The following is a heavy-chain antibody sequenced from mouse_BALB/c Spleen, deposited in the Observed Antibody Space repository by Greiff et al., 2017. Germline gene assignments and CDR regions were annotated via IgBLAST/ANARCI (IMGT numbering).Heavy chain of an antibody. CDR1: GASITSGY. CDR2: ISYSVST. J-gene: IGHJ3*01. D-gene: IGHD2-14*01. Sequence: EVQLQQSGPSLVKPSQTLSLTCSVTGASITSGYWNWIRKFPGNKLESMGYISYSVSTYYHPSLKSRISIPRDTSKNQYYLQLNSVTTEDTATYYCARSGQVRAWFAYWGQGTLVTVSA. V-gene: IGHV3-8*02. CDR3: ARSGQVRAWFAY.